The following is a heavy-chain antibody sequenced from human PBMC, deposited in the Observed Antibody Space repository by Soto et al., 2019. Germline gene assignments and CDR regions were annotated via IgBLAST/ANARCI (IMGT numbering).Heavy chain of an antibody. CDR1: GGTFSSYA. CDR3: ASESITFGGVIAAQFDY. Sequence: QVQLVQSGAEVKKPGSSVKVSCKASGGTFSSYAISWVRQAPGQGLEWMGGIIPIFGTANYAQKFQGRVTITVDESTSTAYMELSSLRSEDTAVYYCASESITFGGVIAAQFDYWGQGTLVTVSS. J-gene: IGHJ4*02. CDR2: IIPIFGTA. V-gene: IGHV1-69*01. D-gene: IGHD3-16*02.